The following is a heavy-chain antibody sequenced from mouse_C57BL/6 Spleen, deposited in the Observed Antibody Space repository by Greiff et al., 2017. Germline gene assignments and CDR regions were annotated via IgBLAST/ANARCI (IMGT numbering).Heavy chain of an antibody. J-gene: IGHJ4*01. D-gene: IGHD2-3*01. CDR2: IYPGDGDT. CDR1: GYAFSSSW. CDR3: ARSVTSYAMDY. V-gene: IGHV1-82*01. Sequence: VKLLESGPELVKPGASVKISCKASGYAFSSSWMNWVKQRPGKGLEWIGRIYPGDGDTNYNGKFKGKATLTADKSSSTAYMQLSSLTSEDSAVYFCARSVTSYAMDYWGQGTSVTVSS.